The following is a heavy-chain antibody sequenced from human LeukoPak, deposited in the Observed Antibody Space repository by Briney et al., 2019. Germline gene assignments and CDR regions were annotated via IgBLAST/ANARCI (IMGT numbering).Heavy chain of an antibody. J-gene: IGHJ3*02. D-gene: IGHD2/OR15-2a*01. Sequence: GESLKISCKGSGYSFTSYWIGWVRQMPGKGLEWMGIIYPGDSDTRYSPSFQGQVTISADKSISTAHLQWSSLKASDTAMYYCARRGKGYLGSMGNFDIWGQGTMVTVSS. CDR1: GYSFTSYW. V-gene: IGHV5-51*01. CDR2: IYPGDSDT. CDR3: ARRGKGYLGSMGNFDI.